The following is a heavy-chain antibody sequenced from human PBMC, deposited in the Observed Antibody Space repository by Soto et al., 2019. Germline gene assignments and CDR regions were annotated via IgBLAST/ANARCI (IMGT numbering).Heavy chain of an antibody. D-gene: IGHD6-6*01. CDR1: GYTFTTYY. V-gene: IGHV1-46*01. J-gene: IGHJ6*02. CDR2: INPSDGST. CDR3: ARVPMYSSSTKAYYYGMDV. Sequence: ASVKVSCKASGYTFTTYYMHWVRQAPGQGLEWMGLINPSDGSTTYAQKFQGRVTMTRDTSTSTVYMELSSLRSEDTAVYYCARVPMYSSSTKAYYYGMDVWGQGTTVTVSS.